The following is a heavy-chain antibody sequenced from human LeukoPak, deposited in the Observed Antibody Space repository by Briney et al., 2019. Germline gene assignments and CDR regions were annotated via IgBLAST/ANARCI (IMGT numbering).Heavy chain of an antibody. V-gene: IGHV3-48*01. CDR1: GFTFSSYS. Sequence: PGGSLRLSCAASGFTFSSYSMNWVRQAPGKGLEWVSYISSSSSTIYYADSVKGRFTISRDNAKNSLYLQMNSLRAEDTAVYYCARSPRYDFWSGSRYYYYIDVWGKGTTVTVSS. CDR3: ARSPRYDFWSGSRYYYYIDV. J-gene: IGHJ6*03. CDR2: ISSSSSTI. D-gene: IGHD3-3*01.